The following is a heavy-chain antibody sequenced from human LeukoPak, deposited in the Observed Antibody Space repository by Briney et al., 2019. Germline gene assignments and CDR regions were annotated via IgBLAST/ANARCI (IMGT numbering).Heavy chain of an antibody. J-gene: IGHJ4*02. Sequence: PGGSLRLSCAASGFTFSGYAMRWVRQAPGKGLEWVSGISNTGGSTYYADSVKGRFTISRDNSKNTLYLQMNSLRAEDTAVYYCAKLQQLAPFDYWGQGTLVTVSS. D-gene: IGHD6-13*01. CDR3: AKLQQLAPFDY. CDR2: ISNTGGST. V-gene: IGHV3-23*01. CDR1: GFTFSGYA.